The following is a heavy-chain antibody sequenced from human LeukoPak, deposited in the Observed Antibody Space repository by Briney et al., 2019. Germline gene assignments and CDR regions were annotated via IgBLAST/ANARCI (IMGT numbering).Heavy chain of an antibody. CDR1: VGSISGYY. D-gene: IGHD2-21*02. Sequence: SETLSLTCTVSVGSISGYYWSWMRPPAGKGLECIGRIYTSGSTDYNPSLRSRLSVSLHTSKNQFSLQLISVTAADTAVYYCARGGDNRWLSPLDYWGPGVLVTVSS. V-gene: IGHV4-4*07. CDR2: IYTSGST. CDR3: ARGGDNRWLSPLDY. J-gene: IGHJ4*02.